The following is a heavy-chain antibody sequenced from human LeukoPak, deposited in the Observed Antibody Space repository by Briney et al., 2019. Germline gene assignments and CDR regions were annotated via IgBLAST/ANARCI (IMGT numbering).Heavy chain of an antibody. CDR3: ARSQYSSSWYGVPALRHFDY. Sequence: GGSLRLSCAASGFTFSSYAMHWVRQAPGKGLEWVAVISYDGSNKYYADSVKGRFTISRDNSKNTLYLQMNSLRAVDTAVSYCARSQYSSSWYGVPALRHFDYWGQGTLVTVSS. V-gene: IGHV3-30-3*01. CDR2: ISYDGSNK. D-gene: IGHD6-13*01. CDR1: GFTFSSYA. J-gene: IGHJ4*02.